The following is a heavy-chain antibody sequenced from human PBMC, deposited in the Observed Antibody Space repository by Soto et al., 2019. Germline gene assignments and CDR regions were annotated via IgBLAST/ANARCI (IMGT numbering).Heavy chain of an antibody. CDR3: ARGGGVVVPAASIDP. D-gene: IGHD2-2*01. J-gene: IGHJ5*02. CDR1: GGSISSYY. V-gene: IGHV4-59*01. CDR2: IYYSGST. Sequence: PSETLSLTCTVSGGSISSYYWSWIRQPPGKGLEWIGYIYYSGSTNYNPSLKSRVTISVDTSKNQFSLKLSSVTAADTAVYYCARGGGVVVPAASIDPPGQGTLLTVS.